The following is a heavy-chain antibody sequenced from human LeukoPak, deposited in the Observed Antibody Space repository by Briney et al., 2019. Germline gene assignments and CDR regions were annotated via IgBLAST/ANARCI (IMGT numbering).Heavy chain of an antibody. V-gene: IGHV1-18*01. CDR2: ISAYNGNT. D-gene: IGHD6-13*01. J-gene: IGHJ4*02. CDR3: TYSSSWYVLDY. Sequence: ASVKVSCKSSGYTFTSYGISWVRQAPGQGLEWMGWISAYNGNTNYAQKLQGRVTMTTDTSTSTAYMELRSLRSDDTAVYYCTYSSSWYVLDYWGQGTLVTVSS. CDR1: GYTFTSYG.